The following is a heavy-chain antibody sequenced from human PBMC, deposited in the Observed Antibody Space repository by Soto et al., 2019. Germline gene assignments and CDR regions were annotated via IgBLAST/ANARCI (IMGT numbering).Heavy chain of an antibody. V-gene: IGHV4-59*08. CDR1: GGSISSSS. CDR3: ARAAYCGGDCYSSWYFDL. CDR2: IFYTGST. D-gene: IGHD2-21*02. Sequence: PSETLSLTCTVSGGSISSSSWNWIRQAPGKRLEWIGCIFYTGSTNFNPSLESRVAMSLDTSKNQFSLRLSSVTAADTAVYYCARAAYCGGDCYSSWYFDLWGRGTLVT. J-gene: IGHJ2*01.